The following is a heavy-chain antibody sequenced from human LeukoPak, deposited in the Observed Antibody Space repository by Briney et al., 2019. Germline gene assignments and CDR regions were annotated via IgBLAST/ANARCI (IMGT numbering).Heavy chain of an antibody. J-gene: IGHJ4*02. Sequence: GALRLSCAASGFTFSSYAMSWVRQAPGKGLEWVSASSGSGGSTYYADSVKGRFTISRDNSKNTLYLQMNSLRAEDTAVYYCAKGGSRDYYDSSGYQYGYYFDYWGQGTLVTVSS. CDR1: GFTFSSYA. CDR2: SSGSGGST. CDR3: AKGGSRDYYDSSGYQYGYYFDY. V-gene: IGHV3-23*01. D-gene: IGHD3-22*01.